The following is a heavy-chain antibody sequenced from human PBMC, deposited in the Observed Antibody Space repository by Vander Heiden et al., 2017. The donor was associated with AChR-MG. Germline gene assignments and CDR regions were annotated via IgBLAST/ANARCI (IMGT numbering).Heavy chain of an antibody. D-gene: IGHD6-19*01. CDR2: ISSSGSTI. CDR3: ARGWSSGFDY. Sequence: EVQLVESGGGLVQPGGSLRLSCAASGFTFSSYEMNWVRQAPGKGLEWVSYISSSGSTIYDADSVKGRFTISRDNAKNSLYLKMNSLRAEDTAVYYCARGWSSGFDYWGQGTLVTVSS. V-gene: IGHV3-48*03. CDR1: GFTFSSYE. J-gene: IGHJ4*02.